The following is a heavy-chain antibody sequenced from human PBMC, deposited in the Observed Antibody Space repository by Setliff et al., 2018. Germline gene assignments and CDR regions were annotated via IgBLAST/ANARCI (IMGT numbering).Heavy chain of an antibody. D-gene: IGHD3-3*01. V-gene: IGHV4-34*01. J-gene: IGHJ4*02. Sequence: SETLSLTCAVYGGSFSGYYWSWIRQPPGKGLEWIGEINHTGSTNYSPSLKSRVTISVDTSKNQFSLKLTSVTAADTAVYYCARHFRSSKVQFLEYLTDYYFDSWGQGTLVTVSS. CDR1: GGSFSGYY. CDR3: ARHFRSSKVQFLEYLTDYYFDS. CDR2: INHTGST.